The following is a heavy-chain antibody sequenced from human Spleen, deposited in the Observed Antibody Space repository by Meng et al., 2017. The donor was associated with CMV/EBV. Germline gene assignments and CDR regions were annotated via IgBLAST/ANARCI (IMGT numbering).Heavy chain of an antibody. CDR3: SRGAHYVYTARARPGGFDH. CDR1: TSTGYY. CDR2: IITIGGTA. J-gene: IGHJ4*02. V-gene: IGHV1-69*05. Sequence: TSTGYYTNGVRPAPGEGREGRRGIITIGGTANYAQKYQGRGTITTGEATSTADMELSSRRSDDTAVYYCSRGAHYVYTARARPGGFDHWGQGTLVTVSS. D-gene: IGHD5-18*01.